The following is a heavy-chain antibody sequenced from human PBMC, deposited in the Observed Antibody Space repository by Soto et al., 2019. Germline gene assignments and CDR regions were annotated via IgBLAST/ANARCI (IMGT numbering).Heavy chain of an antibody. CDR2: ISTTGAYI. J-gene: IGHJ5*02. CDR3: ARDSSSWSIWFDP. V-gene: IGHV3-21*01. CDR1: GFTFNNYN. D-gene: IGHD6-13*01. Sequence: GGSLRLSCAASGFTFNNYNMNWVRQAPGKGLEWVSSISTTGAYIQYADSVKGRFTISRDNAKNSLYLQMNSLRAEDTAVYYCARDSSSWSIWFDPWGQGTLVTVSS.